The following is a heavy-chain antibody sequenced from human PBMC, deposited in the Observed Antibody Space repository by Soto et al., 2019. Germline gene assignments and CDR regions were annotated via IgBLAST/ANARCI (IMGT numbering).Heavy chain of an antibody. CDR3: ARDRYNYGPLGY. CDR1: GFTFSTYA. J-gene: IGHJ4*02. V-gene: IGHV3-66*01. CDR2: ISSGGST. D-gene: IGHD5-18*01. Sequence: GGSLRLSCAASGFTFSTYAMNWVRQAPGKGLEWVSVISSGGSTYYADSVKGRFTISRDNSKNTLYLQMSSLRAEDTAVYYCARDRYNYGPLGYWGQGTLVTVSS.